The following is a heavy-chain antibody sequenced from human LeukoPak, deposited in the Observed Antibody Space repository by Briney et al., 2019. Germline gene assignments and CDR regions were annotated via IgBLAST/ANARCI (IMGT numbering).Heavy chain of an antibody. V-gene: IGHV4-39*01. J-gene: IGHJ4*02. CDR3: ARHPRKAHYYDY. CDR1: GGSISSSSYY. Sequence: SETLSLTCTVSGGSISSSSYYWGWIRQPPGKGLEWIGSIYYSGSTYYNPSLKSRVTISVDTSKNQFSLKLSSVTAADTAVYYCARHPRKAHYYDYWGQGTLVTVSS. CDR2: IYYSGST.